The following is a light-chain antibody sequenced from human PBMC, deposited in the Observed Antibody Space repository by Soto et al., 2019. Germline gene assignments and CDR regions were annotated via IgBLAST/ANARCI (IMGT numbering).Light chain of an antibody. CDR1: QSVTSN. J-gene: IGKJ1*01. V-gene: IGKV3-15*01. CDR3: QQDNNWPPRWT. Sequence: EIVMTQSPATLSVSPGERATLSCRASQSVTSNLAWYQQKPGQAPRLLIYAASTRATGIPARFSGSGSGTEFTLSISSLQSEDFAVYYCQQDNNWPPRWTFGQGTKVDIK. CDR2: AAS.